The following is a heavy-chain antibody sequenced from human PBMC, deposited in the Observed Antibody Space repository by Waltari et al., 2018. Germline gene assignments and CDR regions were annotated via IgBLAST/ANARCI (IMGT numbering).Heavy chain of an antibody. J-gene: IGHJ6*02. CDR3: VNGYYYNNMDV. V-gene: IGHV3-74*03. CDR1: GFTLLASW. CDR2: IDSDASTT. Sequence: EVLLVESGGGLVPPGGSLRLSCAASGFTLLASWMHWVRQAPGKGLVWLSRIDSDASTTKYADSVKGRFTISRDNAKNTVYLEMNSLRADDTAVYYCVNGYYYNNMDVWGQGTTVSVAS.